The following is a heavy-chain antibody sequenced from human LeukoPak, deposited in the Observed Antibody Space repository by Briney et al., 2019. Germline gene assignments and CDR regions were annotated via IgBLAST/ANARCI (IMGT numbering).Heavy chain of an antibody. D-gene: IGHD3-22*01. CDR3: AREAYYYDSSGYYYVKLAEYFQH. V-gene: IGHV1-69*05. Sequence: ASVKVSCKASGGTFSSYAISWVRQAPGQGLEWMGRIIPIFGTANYAQKFQGRVTITTDESTSTAYMELRSLRSEDTAVYYCAREAYYYDSSGYYYVKLAEYFQHWGQGTLVTVSS. J-gene: IGHJ1*01. CDR2: IIPIFGTA. CDR1: GGTFSSYA.